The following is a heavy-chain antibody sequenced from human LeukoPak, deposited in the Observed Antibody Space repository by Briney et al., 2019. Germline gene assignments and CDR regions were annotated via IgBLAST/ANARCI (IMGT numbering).Heavy chain of an antibody. CDR1: GGSISSYY. V-gene: IGHV4-59*08. CDR2: IYYSGST. Sequence: SETLSLTCTVSGGSISSYYCSWIRQPPGKGLEWIGYIYYSGSTNYNPSLKSRVTISVDTSKNQFSLKLSSVTAADTAVYYCARGSQTSSGYSPFDYWGQGTLVTVSS. D-gene: IGHD3-22*01. J-gene: IGHJ4*02. CDR3: ARGSQTSSGYSPFDY.